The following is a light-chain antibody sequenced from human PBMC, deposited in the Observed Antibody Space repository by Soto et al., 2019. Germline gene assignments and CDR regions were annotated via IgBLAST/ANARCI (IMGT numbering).Light chain of an antibody. CDR1: SSYVGGYDY. CDR2: DVN. CDR3: SSYTGSSTFV. J-gene: IGLJ1*01. V-gene: IGLV2-14*01. Sequence: QSALTQPASVSGSPGQSITISWTGTSSYVGGYDYVSWYQQLPGKAPKLLIYDVNNRPSGVSHRFSGSKSGNTASLTISGLQAEDEADYYCSSYTGSSTFVFGTGTKVTVL.